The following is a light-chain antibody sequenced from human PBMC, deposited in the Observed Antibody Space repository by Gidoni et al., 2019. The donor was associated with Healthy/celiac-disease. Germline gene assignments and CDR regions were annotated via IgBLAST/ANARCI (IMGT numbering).Light chain of an antibody. V-gene: IGKV1-33*01. CDR3: QQYDNLRP. Sequence: DIQMTQSPSSLSASVGDRVTITCQASQDISNYLNWYQQKPGKAPKLLIYDESNLETGVPSRFSGSGSGTDFTFTISSLQPEDIATYYCQQYDNLRPFXPXTKVDIK. CDR2: DES. CDR1: QDISNY. J-gene: IGKJ3*01.